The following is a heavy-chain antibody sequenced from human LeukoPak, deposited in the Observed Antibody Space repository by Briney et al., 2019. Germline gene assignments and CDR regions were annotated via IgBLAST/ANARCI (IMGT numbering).Heavy chain of an antibody. CDR1: GGSISSGAYY. Sequence: SETLSLTCSASGGSISSGAYYWSWIRQFPGRGLEWIAYIYHTGNTYYNPSLKSRLTISLDTSKNQFSLKLSSVTAADTAVYYCARDLSGYGASDYWGQGTLVTVSS. V-gene: IGHV4-31*03. CDR3: ARDLSGYGASDY. J-gene: IGHJ4*02. CDR2: IYHTGNT. D-gene: IGHD3-22*01.